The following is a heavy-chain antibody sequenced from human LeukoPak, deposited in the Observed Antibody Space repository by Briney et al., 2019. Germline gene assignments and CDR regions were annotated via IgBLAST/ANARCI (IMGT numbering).Heavy chain of an antibody. Sequence: GGSLRLSCAASGFTFSSYEMNWVRQAPGEGLEWVSYISSRGSTIYYADSVKGRFTISRDNAKNSLYLQMNSLRAEDTAVYYCARVPMGDYYYGMDVWGQGTTVTVSS. CDR3: ARVPMGDYYYGMDV. J-gene: IGHJ6*02. CDR1: GFTFSSYE. CDR2: ISSRGSTI. D-gene: IGHD3-16*01. V-gene: IGHV3-48*03.